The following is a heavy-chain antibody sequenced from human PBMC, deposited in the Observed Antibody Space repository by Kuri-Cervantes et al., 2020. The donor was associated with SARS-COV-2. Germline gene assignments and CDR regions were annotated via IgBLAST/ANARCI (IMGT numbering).Heavy chain of an antibody. CDR1: GGSISSYY. D-gene: IGHD3-16*01. Sequence: GSLRLSCTVSGGSISSYYWSWIRQPAGKGLEWIGRIYTSGCTNYNPSLKSRLAISVDTSKNQFSLKLSSVTDAGTAVYYCATLFTRYEGFDSWGQGTLVTVSS. CDR3: ATLFTRYEGFDS. V-gene: IGHV4-4*07. CDR2: IYTSGCT. J-gene: IGHJ4*02.